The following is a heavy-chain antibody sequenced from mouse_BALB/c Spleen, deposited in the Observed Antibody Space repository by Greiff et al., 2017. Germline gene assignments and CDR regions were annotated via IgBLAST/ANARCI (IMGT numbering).Heavy chain of an antibody. Sequence: QVQLQQSGPELVKPGASVRISCKASGYTFTSYYIHWVKQRPGQGLEWIGWIYPGNVNTKYNEKFKGKATLTADKSSSTAYMQLSSLTSEDSAVYFCARGDGNWFAYWGQGTLVTVSA. CDR3: ARGDGNWFAY. D-gene: IGHD2-1*01. CDR2: IYPGNVNT. CDR1: GYTFTSYY. V-gene: IGHV1S56*01. J-gene: IGHJ3*01.